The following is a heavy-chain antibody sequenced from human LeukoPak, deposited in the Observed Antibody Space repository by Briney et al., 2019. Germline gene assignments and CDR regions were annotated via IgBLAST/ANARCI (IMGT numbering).Heavy chain of an antibody. CDR1: GFTFNNYA. CDR3: ARLTSSSGWYHFDY. J-gene: IGHJ4*02. Sequence: GGSQRLSCAASGFTFNNYAMSWVRQAPGKGLEWVSVIDDRGVTTKYADSVKGRFTISRDNSKNTLYLQMNSLRAEDTAVYYCARLTSSSGWYHFDYWGQGTLVTVSS. D-gene: IGHD6-19*01. CDR2: IDDRGVTT. V-gene: IGHV3-23*01.